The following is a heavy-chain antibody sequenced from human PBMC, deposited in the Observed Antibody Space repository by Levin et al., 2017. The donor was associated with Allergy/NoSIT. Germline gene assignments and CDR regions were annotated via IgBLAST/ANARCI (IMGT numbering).Heavy chain of an antibody. Sequence: GASVKVSCEATGYSFTNYWIGWVRQMPGKGLEWMGVIYPGDSDTRYSPSFQGQVTISADRSISTAYLQWSSLKASDTAMYYCARRPYFYDRSGHYYFDYWGQGTLVTVSS. CDR3: ARRPYFYDRSGHYYFDY. J-gene: IGHJ4*02. V-gene: IGHV5-51*01. CDR1: GYSFTNYW. CDR2: IYPGDSDT. D-gene: IGHD3-22*01.